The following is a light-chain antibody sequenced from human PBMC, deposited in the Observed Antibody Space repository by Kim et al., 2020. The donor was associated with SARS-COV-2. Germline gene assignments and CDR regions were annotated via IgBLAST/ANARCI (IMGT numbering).Light chain of an antibody. CDR3: QQYGIAPPYT. J-gene: IGKJ2*01. V-gene: IGKV3-20*01. Sequence: SPGERATLAGRASQSVGSNCLAGYQQKPGQAPRLLIYSASTRATAIPDRFSGSGSGTDFTLSISRLEPEDSAVYYCQQYGIAPPYTFGQGTKLEI. CDR2: SAS. CDR1: QSVGSNC.